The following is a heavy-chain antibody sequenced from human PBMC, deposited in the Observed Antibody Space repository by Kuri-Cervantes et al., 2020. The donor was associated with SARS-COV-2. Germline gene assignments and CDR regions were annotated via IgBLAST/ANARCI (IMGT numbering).Heavy chain of an antibody. V-gene: IGHV1-3*01. CDR3: ATDSGGTYPYYYMDL. CDR1: GYTFTSYA. J-gene: IGHJ6*03. Sequence: ASVKVSCKASGYTFTSYAMHWVRQAPGQRLEWMGWINAGNGNTKYSQKFQGRVTITRDTSASTAYMELSSLRSEDTAVYYCATDSGGTYPYYYMDLWGNGTTVTVSS. D-gene: IGHD1-26*01. CDR2: INAGNGNT.